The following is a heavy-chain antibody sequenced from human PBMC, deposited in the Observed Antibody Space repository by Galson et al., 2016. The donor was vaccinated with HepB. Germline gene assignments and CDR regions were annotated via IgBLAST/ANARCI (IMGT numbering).Heavy chain of an antibody. D-gene: IGHD1-26*01. CDR1: GFTFSNSW. CDR2: LNQDASAE. J-gene: IGHJ4*02. CDR3: ARTTIGHNS. V-gene: IGHV3-7*01. Sequence: SLRLSCAASGFTFSNSWMSWVRQAPGKGLEWVANLNQDASAEYYVDSVKGRFTISRDNAKNSLYLQMNSLRAEDTAVYYCARTTIGHNSWGQGTLVTVSS.